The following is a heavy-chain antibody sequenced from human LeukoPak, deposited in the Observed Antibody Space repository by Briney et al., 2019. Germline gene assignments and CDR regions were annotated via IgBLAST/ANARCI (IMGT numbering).Heavy chain of an antibody. Sequence: SETLSLTCTVSGGSISSSSYYWGWIRQPPGKGLEWIGSIYYSGSTYYNPSLKSRVTISVDTSKNQFSLKLSSVTAADTAVYYCARITYYYDSSGYSWGQGTLVTVSS. CDR3: ARITYYYDSSGYS. V-gene: IGHV4-39*07. CDR2: IYYSGST. J-gene: IGHJ4*02. D-gene: IGHD3-22*01. CDR1: GGSISSSSYY.